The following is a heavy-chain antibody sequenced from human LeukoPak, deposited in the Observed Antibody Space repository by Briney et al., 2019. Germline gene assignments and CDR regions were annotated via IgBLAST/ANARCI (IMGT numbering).Heavy chain of an antibody. CDR1: GYTFTGYY. Sequence: ASVKVSCKASGYTFTGYYMHWVRQAPGQGLEWMGWINPNSGGTNYAQKFQGRVTMTRDTSISTAYMELSRLRSDDTAVYYCARGSFGGMVTLFDCWGQGTLVTVSS. CDR3: ARGSFGGMVTLFDC. CDR2: INPNSGGT. V-gene: IGHV1-2*02. D-gene: IGHD5-18*01. J-gene: IGHJ4*02.